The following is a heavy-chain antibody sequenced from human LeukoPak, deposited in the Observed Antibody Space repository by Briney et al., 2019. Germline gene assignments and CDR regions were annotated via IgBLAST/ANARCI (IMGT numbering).Heavy chain of an antibody. CDR3: ARGSYDYVWGSYRRPRLRFDY. J-gene: IGHJ4*02. CDR2: MYYSGST. CDR1: GDSISSGSYF. D-gene: IGHD3-16*02. V-gene: IGHV4-39*07. Sequence: SETLSLTCIVSGDSISSGSYFWGWIRQPPGKGLEWIGSMYYSGSTYYNPSLKSRVTISVDKSKNQFSLKLSSVTAADTAVYYCARGSYDYVWGSYRRPRLRFDYWGQGTLVTVSS.